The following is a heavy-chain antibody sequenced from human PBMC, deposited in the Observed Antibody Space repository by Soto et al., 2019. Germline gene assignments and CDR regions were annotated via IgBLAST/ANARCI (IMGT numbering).Heavy chain of an antibody. J-gene: IGHJ3*02. CDR2: INPNGGST. V-gene: IGHV1-46*01. Sequence: QVQLVQSGAEVKKPGASVKVSCKASGYTFINYYMHWVRQAPGQGLEWMGIINPNGGSTTYAQKFQGRGPLTRDTATHTVNMELSSLRSEDTAVYYCAREKGLLRRNDPFAIWGQGTMVTVSS. D-gene: IGHD6-19*01. CDR1: GYTFINYY. CDR3: AREKGLLRRNDPFAI.